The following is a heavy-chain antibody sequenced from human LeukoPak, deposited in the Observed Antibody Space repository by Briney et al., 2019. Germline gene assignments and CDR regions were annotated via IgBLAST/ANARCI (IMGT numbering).Heavy chain of an antibody. D-gene: IGHD1/OR15-1a*01. Sequence: PSETLSLTCTVSGGSISSSSYYWGWIRQPPGKGLEWIGSIYYSGSTYYNPSLKSRVTISVDTSKNQFSLRLSSVTAADTAVYYCARAAWNIYYYYYYYMDVWGKGTTVTVSS. CDR2: IYYSGST. CDR1: GGSISSSSYY. V-gene: IGHV4-39*07. CDR3: ARAAWNIYYYYYYYMDV. J-gene: IGHJ6*03.